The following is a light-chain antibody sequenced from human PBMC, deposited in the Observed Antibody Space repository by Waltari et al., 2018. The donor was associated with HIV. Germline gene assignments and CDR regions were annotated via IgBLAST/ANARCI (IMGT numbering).Light chain of an antibody. J-gene: IGLJ1*01. CDR1: SSDVGGYNY. CDR2: YVS. CDR3: CSYAGSYTYV. V-gene: IGLV2-11*01. Sequence: QSALTQPRSVSGSPGQSVTISCPGTSSDVGGYNYLSWYQQHPGKVPKLMIYYVSKRPSGVPDRFSGSKSGNTASLTISGLQAEDEADYYCCSYAGSYTYVFGTGTMVTVL.